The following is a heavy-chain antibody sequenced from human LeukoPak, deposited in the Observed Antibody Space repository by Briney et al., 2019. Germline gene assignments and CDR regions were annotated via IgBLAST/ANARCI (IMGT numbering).Heavy chain of an antibody. Sequence: GGSLRLSCAASGFTFSGYWMHWVRQAPGKGLVWVSRINSDGSSITYADPVKGRFTISRDNAKNTLYLQMNSLRVEDTAVYYCAREGRVSGYDFDCWGQGTLVTVSS. CDR2: INSDGSSI. D-gene: IGHD5-12*01. J-gene: IGHJ4*02. CDR1: GFTFSGYW. V-gene: IGHV3-74*03. CDR3: AREGRVSGYDFDC.